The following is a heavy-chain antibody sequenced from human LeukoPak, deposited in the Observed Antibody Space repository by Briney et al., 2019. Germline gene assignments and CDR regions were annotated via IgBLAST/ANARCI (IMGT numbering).Heavy chain of an antibody. CDR3: AGRRSSGWYAY. D-gene: IGHD6-19*01. CDR2: IYSGGNT. Sequence: GGSLRLSCAASGFTVSNNYMSWVRQAPGKGLEWVSVIYSGGNTYYAGSVKGRFTISRDSSRNTLYLQMNSLRAEDTAVYYCAGRRSSGWYAYWGQGTLVTVSS. V-gene: IGHV3-53*01. CDR1: GFTVSNNY. J-gene: IGHJ4*02.